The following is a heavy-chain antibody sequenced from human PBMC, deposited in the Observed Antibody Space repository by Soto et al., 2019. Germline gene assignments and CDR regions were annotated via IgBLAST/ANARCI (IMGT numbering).Heavy chain of an antibody. J-gene: IGHJ4*02. CDR3: ARRGPGTYFDY. CDR1: GFTFSSYA. V-gene: IGHV3-23*01. CDR2: ISGSGDSA. D-gene: IGHD6-13*01. Sequence: EVQLLDSGGGLVQPGGSLRLSCAASGFTFSSYAMNWVRQAPGKGLEGVSVISGSGDSAYYADSVKGRFISSRDNSKNTLYLQMNSLRAEDTAVYYCARRGPGTYFDYWGQGTLVTVSS.